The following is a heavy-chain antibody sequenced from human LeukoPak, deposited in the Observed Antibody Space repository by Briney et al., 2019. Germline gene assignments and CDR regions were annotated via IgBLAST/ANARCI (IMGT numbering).Heavy chain of an antibody. CDR2: IYTSGSI. CDR3: ARDRHGMSVSDYFDY. CDR1: GGSISDYY. J-gene: IGHJ4*02. Sequence: PSETLSLTCTVSGGSISDYYWSWIRQPAGKGLEWIGRIYTSGSINYNPSLKSRVTMSVDTSKNQFSLKLSSVTAADTAVYYCARDRHGMSVSDYFDYWGQGTLVTVSS. V-gene: IGHV4-4*07. D-gene: IGHD6-19*01.